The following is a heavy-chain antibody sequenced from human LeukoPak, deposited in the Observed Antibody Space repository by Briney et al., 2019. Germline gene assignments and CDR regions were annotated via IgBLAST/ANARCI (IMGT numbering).Heavy chain of an antibody. Sequence: QPGGSLRLSCAASGFTFSSYAMHWVRQAPGKGLEWVAVISYDGSNKYYADSVKGRFTISRDNSKNTLYLQMNSLRAEDTAVYYGAREEYGGVYFGYWGQGSLVTVSS. V-gene: IGHV3-30-3*01. CDR1: GFTFSSYA. J-gene: IGHJ4*02. CDR2: ISYDGSNK. CDR3: AREEYGGVYFGY. D-gene: IGHD4-23*01.